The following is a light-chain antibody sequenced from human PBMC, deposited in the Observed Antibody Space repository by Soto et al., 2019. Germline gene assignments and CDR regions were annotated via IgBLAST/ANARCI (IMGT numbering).Light chain of an antibody. CDR1: QSVSSYY. V-gene: IGKV3-20*01. CDR2: AAS. CDR3: QQCGSSPWT. J-gene: IGKJ1*01. Sequence: EIVLTQSPGTLSLSLGERATLSCRASQSVSSYYLAWYQQKPGQAPRLLIYAASSRATGIPDRFSGGGSGTDFTLTISRLEPEDFAVYYCQQCGSSPWTFGQGTKV.